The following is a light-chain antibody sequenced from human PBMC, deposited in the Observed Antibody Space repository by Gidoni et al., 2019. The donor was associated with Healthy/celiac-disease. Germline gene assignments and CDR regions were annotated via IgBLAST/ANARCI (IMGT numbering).Light chain of an antibody. Sequence: EIVLTQSPGTLSLSPGERATLSCRASQSVNSRFLAWYQQKPGQAPRLLIYGASNRATGIPYRFSGSGSVTDFTLTISRLEPEDFAVYYCQHYDSSPFTFGQGTKLENK. CDR2: GAS. CDR3: QHYDSSPFT. V-gene: IGKV3-20*01. J-gene: IGKJ2*01. CDR1: QSVNSRF.